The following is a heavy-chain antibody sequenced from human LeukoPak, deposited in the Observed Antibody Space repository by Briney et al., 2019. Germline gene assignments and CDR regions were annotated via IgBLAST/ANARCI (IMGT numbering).Heavy chain of an antibody. V-gene: IGHV3-30*03. CDR3: ATSRVPWGLDV. Sequence: PGGSLRLSCAASGFTFSSYGMHWVRQAPGKGLEWVAVISYDGSNKYYADSVKGRFTISRDNSKNTLYLQMNSLRAEDTALYYCATSRVPWGLDVWGQGTTVTVSS. CDR2: ISYDGSNK. CDR1: GFTFSSYG. D-gene: IGHD5-24*01. J-gene: IGHJ6*02.